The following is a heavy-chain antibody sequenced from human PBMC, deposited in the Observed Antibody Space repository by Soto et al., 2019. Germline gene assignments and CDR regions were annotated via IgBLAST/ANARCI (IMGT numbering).Heavy chain of an antibody. Sequence: SETLSLTCTVSGGSVSSGSYYWSWIRQPPGKGLEWIGYIYYSGSTNYNPSLKSRVTISVDTSKNQFSLKLSSVTAADTAVYYCAASRAGYGGYPGLFDYWGQGTLVTGSS. J-gene: IGHJ4*02. CDR1: GGSVSSGSYY. CDR2: IYYSGST. D-gene: IGHD5-12*01. CDR3: AASRAGYGGYPGLFDY. V-gene: IGHV4-61*01.